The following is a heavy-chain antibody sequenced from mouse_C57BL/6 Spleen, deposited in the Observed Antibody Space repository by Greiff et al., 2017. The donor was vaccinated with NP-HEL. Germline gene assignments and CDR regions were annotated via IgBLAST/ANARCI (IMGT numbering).Heavy chain of an antibody. V-gene: IGHV1-55*01. D-gene: IGHD1-1*01. Sequence: QVQLQQPGAELVKPGASVKMSCKASGYTFTSYWITWVKQRPGQGLEWIGDIYPGSGSTNYNEKFKSKATLTVDTSSITAYMQLSSLTSEDSAVYYCARRDYYGSIYYFDYWGQGTTLTVSS. CDR1: GYTFTSYW. CDR3: ARRDYYGSIYYFDY. CDR2: IYPGSGST. J-gene: IGHJ2*01.